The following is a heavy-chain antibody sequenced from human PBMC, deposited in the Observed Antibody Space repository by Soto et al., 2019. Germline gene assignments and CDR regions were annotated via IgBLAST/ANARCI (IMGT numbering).Heavy chain of an antibody. D-gene: IGHD3-3*01. CDR3: AKNLRFLEWLLGFTDY. V-gene: IGHV3-23*01. Sequence: GGSLRLSCAASGFTFSSYAMSWVRQAPGKGLEWVSAISGSGGSTYYADSVKGRFTISRDNSKNTLYLQMNSLRAEDTAVYYCAKNLRFLEWLLGFTDYWGQGTLVTVSS. J-gene: IGHJ4*02. CDR2: ISGSGGST. CDR1: GFTFSSYA.